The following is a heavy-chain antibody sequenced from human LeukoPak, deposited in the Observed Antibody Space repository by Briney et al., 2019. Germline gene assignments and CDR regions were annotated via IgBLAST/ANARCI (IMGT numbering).Heavy chain of an antibody. Sequence: SETLSLTCTVSGGSISSSSYYWGWIRQPPGKGLEWIGSIYYSGSTYYNPSLKSRVTISVDTSKNQFSLKLSSVTAADTAVYYCARQGGPYYYYMDVGGKGPTVTVSS. J-gene: IGHJ6*03. V-gene: IGHV4-39*01. CDR3: ARQGGPYYYYMDV. CDR1: GGSISSSSYY. D-gene: IGHD1-26*01. CDR2: IYYSGST.